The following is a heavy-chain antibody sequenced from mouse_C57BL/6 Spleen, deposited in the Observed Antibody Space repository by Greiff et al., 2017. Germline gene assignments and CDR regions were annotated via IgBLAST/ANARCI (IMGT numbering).Heavy chain of an antibody. Sequence: VQGVESGPGLVQPSQSLSITCTVSGFSLTSYGVHWVRQSPGKGLEWLGVIWSGGSTDYNAAFISKLSISKDNSKSQVFFKMNSLQADDTAIYYCAAYGNYVWFAYWGQGTLVTVSA. CDR2: IWSGGST. D-gene: IGHD2-10*02. CDR1: GFSLTSYG. CDR3: AAYGNYVWFAY. V-gene: IGHV2-2*01. J-gene: IGHJ3*01.